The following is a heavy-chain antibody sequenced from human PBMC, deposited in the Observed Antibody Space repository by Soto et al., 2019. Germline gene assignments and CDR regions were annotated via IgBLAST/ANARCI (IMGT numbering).Heavy chain of an antibody. CDR3: ARVYYYGSGSSFSAVFDY. CDR2: ISAYNGNT. D-gene: IGHD3-10*01. V-gene: IGHV1-18*04. J-gene: IGHJ4*02. CDR1: GYTFTRYC. Sequence: ASVKVSCKASGYTFTRYCISWVLQAPGQGLEWMGWISAYNGNTNYAQKLQGRVTMTTDTSTSTAYMELRSLRSDDTAVYYCARVYYYGSGSSFSAVFDYWGQGTLVTVSS.